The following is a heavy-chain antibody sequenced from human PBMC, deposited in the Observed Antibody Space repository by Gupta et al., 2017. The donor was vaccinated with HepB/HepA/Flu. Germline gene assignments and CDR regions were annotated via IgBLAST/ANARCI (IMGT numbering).Heavy chain of an antibody. CDR1: GFSFGASA. J-gene: IGHJ6*02. CDR2: IRSQAYGGTT. CDR3: ARSLFRNFYCGMDV. Sequence: EVQLVESGGGLVQPGRSLRLSCTASGFSFGASAMYWVRRAPGKGLEWVGFIRSQAYGGTTEYAASVKGRFTISRDDSKSIAYLQMNSLKTEDTAVYYCARSLFRNFYCGMDVWGQGTTVTVSS. V-gene: IGHV3-49*04.